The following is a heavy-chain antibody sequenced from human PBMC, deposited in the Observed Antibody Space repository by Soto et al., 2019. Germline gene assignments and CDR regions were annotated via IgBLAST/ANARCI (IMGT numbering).Heavy chain of an antibody. Sequence: PGGSLRLSCAASGFTVSSNYMSWVRQAPGKGLEWVSVIYSGGSTYYADSVKGRFTISRDNSKNTLYLQMNSLRAEDTAVYYCARERLRSGYYYGMDVWGQGTTVTVSS. CDR3: ARERLRSGYYYGMDV. CDR1: GFTVSSNY. CDR2: IYSGGST. J-gene: IGHJ6*02. V-gene: IGHV3-53*01. D-gene: IGHD4-17*01.